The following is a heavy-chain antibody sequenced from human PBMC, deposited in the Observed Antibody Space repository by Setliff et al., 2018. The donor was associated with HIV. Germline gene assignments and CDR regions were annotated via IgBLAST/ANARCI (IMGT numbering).Heavy chain of an antibody. D-gene: IGHD5-18*01. CDR1: GGSISSGSYY. Sequence: PSETLSLTCTVSGGSISSGSYYWSWIRQPAGKGLEWIGRFYNRGNTYYNPSLKSRVIMAVDTSKNQFSLKLSSVTAAGTAVYYCARDGWDVDTAMVGLWGQGTMVTVSS. CDR2: FYNRGNT. CDR3: ARDGWDVDTAMVGL. V-gene: IGHV4-61*02. J-gene: IGHJ3*01.